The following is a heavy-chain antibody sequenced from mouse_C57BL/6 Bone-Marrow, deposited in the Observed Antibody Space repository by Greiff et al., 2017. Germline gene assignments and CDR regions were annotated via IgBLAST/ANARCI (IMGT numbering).Heavy chain of an antibody. CDR1: GYAFTNYL. J-gene: IGHJ2*01. V-gene: IGHV1-54*01. CDR3: ARHYYGSSYEGADY. Sequence: QVQLQQSGAELVRPGTSVKVSCKASGYAFTNYLIEWVKQRPGQGLEWIGVINPGSGGTNYNEKFKGKATLTADKSSSTAYMQLSSLTSEDSAVYFCARHYYGSSYEGADYWGQGTTLTVSS. D-gene: IGHD1-1*01. CDR2: INPGSGGT.